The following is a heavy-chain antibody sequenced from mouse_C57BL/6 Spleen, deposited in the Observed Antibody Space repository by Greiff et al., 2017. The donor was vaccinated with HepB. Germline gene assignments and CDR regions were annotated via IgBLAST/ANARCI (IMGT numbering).Heavy chain of an antibody. CDR3: VRGDYYGSSYGFDV. J-gene: IGHJ1*03. V-gene: IGHV10-3*01. CDR2: IRSKSSNYAT. Sequence: DVQLVESGGGLVQPKGSLKLSCAASGFTFNTYAMHWVRQAPGKGVEWVARIRSKSSNYATYYADSVKDRFTISRDDSQSMLYLQMNNLKTEDTAMYYCVRGDYYGSSYGFDVWGTGTTVTVSS. D-gene: IGHD1-1*01. CDR1: GFTFNTYA.